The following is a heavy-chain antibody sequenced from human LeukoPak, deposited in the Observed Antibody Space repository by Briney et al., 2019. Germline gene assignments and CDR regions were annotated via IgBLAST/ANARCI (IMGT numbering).Heavy chain of an antibody. D-gene: IGHD4-17*01. CDR3: ARTSYGDYDDY. J-gene: IGHJ4*02. Sequence: GGSLRLSCAASGFTFSSYWMSWVHQAPGKGLEWVANIKQDGSEKYYVDSVKGRFTISRDNAKNSLYLQMNSLRAEDTAVYYCARTSYGDYDDYWGQGTLVTVSS. CDR1: GFTFSSYW. CDR2: IKQDGSEK. V-gene: IGHV3-7*01.